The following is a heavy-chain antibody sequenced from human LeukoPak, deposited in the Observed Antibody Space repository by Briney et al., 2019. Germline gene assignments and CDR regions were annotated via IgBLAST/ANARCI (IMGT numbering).Heavy chain of an antibody. Sequence: SQTLSLTCTVSGGSISSGSYYWSWIRQPAGKGLEWIGRIYTSGSTNYNPSLKGRVTISVDTPKNQFSLKLSSVTAADTAVYYCARLWGGYVGYWGQGTLVTVSS. CDR1: GGSISSGSYY. CDR2: IYTSGST. CDR3: ARLWGGYVGY. V-gene: IGHV4-61*02. D-gene: IGHD5-12*01. J-gene: IGHJ4*02.